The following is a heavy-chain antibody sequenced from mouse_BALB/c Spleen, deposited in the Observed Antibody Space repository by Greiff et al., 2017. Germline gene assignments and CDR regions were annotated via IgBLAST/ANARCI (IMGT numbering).Heavy chain of an antibody. CDR2: ISSGGSYT. CDR3: ARDQGYGSSYFFDY. CDR1: GFTFSSYA. D-gene: IGHD1-1*01. Sequence: EVHLVESGGGLVKPGGSLKLSCAASGFTFSSYAMSWVRQSPEKRLEWVAEISSGGSYTYYPDTVTGRFTISRDNAKNTLYLEMSSLRSEDTAMYYCARDQGYGSSYFFDYWGQGTTLTVSS. V-gene: IGHV5-9-4*01. J-gene: IGHJ2*01.